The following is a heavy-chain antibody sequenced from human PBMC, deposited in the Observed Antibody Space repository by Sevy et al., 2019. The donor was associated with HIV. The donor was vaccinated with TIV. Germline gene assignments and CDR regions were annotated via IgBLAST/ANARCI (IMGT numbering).Heavy chain of an antibody. V-gene: IGHV3-11*01. J-gene: IGHJ4*02. CDR1: GFTFSDYY. Sequence: GGSLRLSCAASGFTFSDYYMSWIRQAPGKGLEWVSYISSSGSTIYYADSVKGRFTISRDNAKNSLYLQMNSLRAEDTAVYCCARLRGNIVVVPAAPDYWGQGTLVTVSS. D-gene: IGHD2-2*01. CDR2: ISSSGSTI. CDR3: ARLRGNIVVVPAAPDY.